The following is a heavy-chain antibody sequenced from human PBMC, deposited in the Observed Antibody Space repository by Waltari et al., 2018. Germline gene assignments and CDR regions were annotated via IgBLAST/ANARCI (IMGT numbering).Heavy chain of an antibody. D-gene: IGHD3-10*01. CDR2: VDPDDGET. J-gene: IGHJ4*02. CDR1: GGSISSSSYY. Sequence: LQLQESGPGLVKPSETLSLTCTVSGGSISSSSYYWGWIRQPPGKGLEWMGRVDPDDGETIYAEKFQGRVTITADTSTDTAYMELSSLRSEDTAVYYCATTGSRGWLDYWGQGTLVTVSS. CDR3: ATTGSRGWLDY. V-gene: IGHV1-69-2*01.